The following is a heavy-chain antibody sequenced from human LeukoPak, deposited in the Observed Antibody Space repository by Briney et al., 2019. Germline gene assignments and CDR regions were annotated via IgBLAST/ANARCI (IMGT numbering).Heavy chain of an antibody. V-gene: IGHV1-46*01. D-gene: IGHD5-12*01. CDR3: ARDMRVQIFGGYDLRVRESNFDY. J-gene: IGHJ4*02. CDR2: INPSGGST. CDR1: GYTFTSYY. Sequence: ASVKVSCKASGYTFTSYYMHWVRQAPGQGLEWMGIINPSGGSTSYAQKFQGRVTMTRDMSTSTVYMELSSLRSEDTAVYYCARDMRVQIFGGYDLRVRESNFDYWGQGTLVTVSS.